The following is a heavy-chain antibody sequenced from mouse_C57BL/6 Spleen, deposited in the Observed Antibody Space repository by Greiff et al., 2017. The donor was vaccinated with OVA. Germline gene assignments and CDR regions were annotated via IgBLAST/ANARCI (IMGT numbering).Heavy chain of an antibody. J-gene: IGHJ1*03. Sequence: QVQLQQPGAELVRPGSSVKLSCKASGYTFTSYWMHWVKQRPIQGLEWIGNIDPSDSETHYNQKFKDKATLTVDKSSSTAYMQLSSLTSEDSAVYDCARVGYGTTGWYFDVWGTGTTVTVSS. CDR1: GYTFTSYW. CDR2: IDPSDSET. CDR3: ARVGYGTTGWYFDV. D-gene: IGHD2-10*02. V-gene: IGHV1-52*01.